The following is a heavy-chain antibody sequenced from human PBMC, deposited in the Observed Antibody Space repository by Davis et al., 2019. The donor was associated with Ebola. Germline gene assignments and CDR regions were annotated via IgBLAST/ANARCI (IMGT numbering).Heavy chain of an antibody. V-gene: IGHV5-51*01. D-gene: IGHD6-19*01. J-gene: IGHJ6*04. CDR2: IYPGDSDT. Sequence: GESLKISCKGSGYSFTSYWIGWVRQMPGKGLEWVGIIYPGDSDTRYSPSFQGQVTISAENSISTAYLQWSSLKASDTAMYYCARRRGSSGWDYYGMDVWGKGTTVTVSS. CDR1: GYSFTSYW. CDR3: ARRRGSSGWDYYGMDV.